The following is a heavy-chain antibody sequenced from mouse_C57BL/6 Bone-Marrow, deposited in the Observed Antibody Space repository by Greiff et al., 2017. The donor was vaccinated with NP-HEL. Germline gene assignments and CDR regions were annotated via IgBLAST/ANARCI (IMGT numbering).Heavy chain of an antibody. CDR1: GFTFSSYA. J-gene: IGHJ3*01. CDR3: ARGNYFGSSYGFAY. V-gene: IGHV5-4*03. Sequence: EVKLVESGGGLVKPGGSLKLSCAASGFTFSSYAMSWVRQTPEKRLEWVATISAGGSDTNYTDNVKGRCTISRDNAKNSLYLQMSQLKSEDTAMYDYARGNYFGSSYGFAYWGQGTLVTVSA. CDR2: ISAGGSDT. D-gene: IGHD1-1*01.